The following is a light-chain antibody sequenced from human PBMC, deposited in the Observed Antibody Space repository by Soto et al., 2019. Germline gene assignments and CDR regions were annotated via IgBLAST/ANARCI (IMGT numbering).Light chain of an antibody. Sequence: DIQMTQSPSSLSASVGDRVIITCQASQDISNYLNWYQQKPGKAPKVLIYDASNLGTGVPSRFSGSGSGTDFTFSISSLQPEDVATYYCQQYDGLPTFGQGTRLEI. CDR2: DAS. CDR1: QDISNY. CDR3: QQYDGLPT. J-gene: IGKJ5*01. V-gene: IGKV1-33*01.